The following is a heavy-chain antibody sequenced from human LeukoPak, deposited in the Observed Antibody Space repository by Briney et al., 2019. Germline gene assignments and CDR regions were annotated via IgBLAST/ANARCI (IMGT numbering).Heavy chain of an antibody. D-gene: IGHD1-14*01. V-gene: IGHV1-18*01. J-gene: IGHJ5*02. Sequence: ASVKVSCKASGYTFKSYGLAWVRQAPGQGLEWMGWISPYNGNTNYAQKFQDRVTMTTDTSTNTAHMEVRSLRSDDTAVYYCARAIAGLLRPWGQGTLVTVSS. CDR3: ARAIAGLLRP. CDR2: ISPYNGNT. CDR1: GYTFKSYG.